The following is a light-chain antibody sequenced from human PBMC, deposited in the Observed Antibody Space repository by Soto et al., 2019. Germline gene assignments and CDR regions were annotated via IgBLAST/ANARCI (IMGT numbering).Light chain of an antibody. J-gene: IGLJ2*01. CDR3: QSYDSSLSGSV. V-gene: IGLV1-40*01. CDR1: SSNIGAGYD. Sequence: QLVLTQPPSVSGAPGQRVTISCTGSSSNIGAGYDVHWYQQLPGTAPKLLIYGNNNRPSGVPDRFSGSKSVTSASLAITGLQAEDEADYYCQSYDSSLSGSVFGGGTKLTVL. CDR2: GNN.